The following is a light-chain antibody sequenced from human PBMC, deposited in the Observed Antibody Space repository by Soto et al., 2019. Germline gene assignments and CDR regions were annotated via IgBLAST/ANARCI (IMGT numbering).Light chain of an antibody. CDR2: SAS. CDR3: QKYNTVPAT. J-gene: IGKJ5*01. V-gene: IGKV1-27*01. Sequence: DLQMTQSPPSLSASVGDRVTITCRASQGIGNSLAWYQQKPGTVPKLLIYSASTLQSGVPSRFSGSGSGTDFTLTISSLQPEDVAAYYCQKYNTVPATFGQGTRLE. CDR1: QGIGNS.